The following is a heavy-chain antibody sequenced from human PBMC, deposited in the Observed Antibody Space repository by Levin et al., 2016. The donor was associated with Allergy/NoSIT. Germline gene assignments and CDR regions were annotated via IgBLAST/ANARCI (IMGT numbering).Heavy chain of an antibody. CDR2: ISSSSSNI. D-gene: IGHD2-8*01. V-gene: IGHV3-21*01. CDR3: ARVVYAIRNHFDY. Sequence: WIRQPPGKGLEWVSSISSSSSNIYYADSVKGRFTISRDNAKNSLYLQMNSLRAEDTAVYYCARVVYAIRNHFDYWGQGTLVTVSS. J-gene: IGHJ4*02.